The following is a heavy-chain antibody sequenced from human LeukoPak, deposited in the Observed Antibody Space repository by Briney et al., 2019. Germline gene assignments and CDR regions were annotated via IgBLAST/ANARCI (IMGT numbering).Heavy chain of an antibody. Sequence: PGGSLRLSCAASGFTFDDYAMHWVRQAPGKGLEWVSGISWNSGSIGYADSVKGRFTISRDNAKNSLYLQMNSLRAEDTALYYCAKEHRLRLGELSLSPLDYWGQGALVTVSS. CDR3: AKEHRLRLGELSLSPLDY. CDR2: ISWNSGSI. D-gene: IGHD3-16*02. CDR1: GFTFDDYA. J-gene: IGHJ4*02. V-gene: IGHV3-9*01.